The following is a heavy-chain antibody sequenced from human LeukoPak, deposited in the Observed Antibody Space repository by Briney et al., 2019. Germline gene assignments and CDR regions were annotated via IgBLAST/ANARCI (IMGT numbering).Heavy chain of an antibody. D-gene: IGHD2-15*01. Sequence: SVKVSCKVSGYTLTELSMHWVRQAPGQGLEWMGGIIPIFGTANYAQKFQGRVTITADESTSTAYMELSSLRSEDTAVYYCARDKGLARYCSGGSCYWFDPWGQGTLVTVSS. CDR3: ARDKGLARYCSGGSCYWFDP. V-gene: IGHV1-69*13. CDR1: GYTLTELS. CDR2: IIPIFGTA. J-gene: IGHJ5*02.